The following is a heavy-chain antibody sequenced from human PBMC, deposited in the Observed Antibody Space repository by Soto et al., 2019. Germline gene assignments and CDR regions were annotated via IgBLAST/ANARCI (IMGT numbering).Heavy chain of an antibody. D-gene: IGHD2-2*01. J-gene: IGHJ6*03. CDR3: ARSGTGVVVPAAMQYYYYYYYMDV. CDR1: GFTFSSYA. V-gene: IGHV3-64*01. CDR2: ISGNGGST. Sequence: EVQLVESGGGLVQPGGSLRLSCAASGFTFSSYAMHWVRQAPGKGLEYVSAISGNGGSTYYANSVKGRFTISRDNSKNTLYLQMGSLRAEDMAVYYCARSGTGVVVPAAMQYYYYYYYMDVWGKGTTVTVSS.